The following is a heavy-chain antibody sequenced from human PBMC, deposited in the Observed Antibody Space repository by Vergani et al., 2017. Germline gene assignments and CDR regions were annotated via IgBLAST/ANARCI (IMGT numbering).Heavy chain of an antibody. V-gene: IGHV4-34*01. D-gene: IGHD2-2*02. Sequence: QVQLQQWGAGLLKPSETLSLTCAVYGGSFSGYYWSWIRQPPGKGLEWIGEINHSGSTNYNPSLKSRVTISVDTSKNQFSLKLSSVTAADTAVYYCARVAGYCSSTSCYTAWGQGTLVTVSS. CDR1: GGSFSGYY. CDR2: INHSGST. J-gene: IGHJ5*02. CDR3: ARVAGYCSSTSCYTA.